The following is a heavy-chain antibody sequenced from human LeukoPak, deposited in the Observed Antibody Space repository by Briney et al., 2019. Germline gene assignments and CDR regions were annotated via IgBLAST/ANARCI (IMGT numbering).Heavy chain of an antibody. CDR3: ASPDCSGGSCYHRADY. CDR1: GYTFTSYY. CDR2: INPSGGST. Sequence: GASVKVSCKASGYTFTSYYMHWVRQAPGQGLEWMGIINPSGGSTSYAQKFQGRVTMTRDMSTSTVYMELSSLRSEDTAVYYCASPDCSGGSCYHRADYWGQGTLVTVSS. J-gene: IGHJ4*02. D-gene: IGHD2-15*01. V-gene: IGHV1-46*01.